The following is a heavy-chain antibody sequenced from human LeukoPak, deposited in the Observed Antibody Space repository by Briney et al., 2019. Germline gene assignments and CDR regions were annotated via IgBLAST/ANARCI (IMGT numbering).Heavy chain of an antibody. CDR1: GFTFSSYS. V-gene: IGHV3-21*01. Sequence: PGGSLRLSCAASGFTFSSYSMNWVRQAPGKGLEWVSSISSSSTYIYYADSVKGRFTISRDNAKNSLYLQMNSLRAEDTAVYYCARGGSSSPYYYYYMDVWGKGTTVTISS. CDR3: ARGGSSSPYYYYYMDV. D-gene: IGHD6-6*01. J-gene: IGHJ6*03. CDR2: ISSSSTYI.